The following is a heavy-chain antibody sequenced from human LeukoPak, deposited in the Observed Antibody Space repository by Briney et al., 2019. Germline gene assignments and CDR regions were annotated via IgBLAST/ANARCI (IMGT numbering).Heavy chain of an antibody. J-gene: IGHJ4*02. CDR2: ISGSGGST. CDR1: GFTFSSYA. CDR3: AKVGLDWLVREYYFDY. V-gene: IGHV3-23*01. D-gene: IGHD6-19*01. Sequence: GGSLRLSCAASGFTFSSYAMSWVRQAPGKGLEWVSAISGSGGSTYYADSVKGRFTISRDNSKNTLYLQMNSLRAEDTAVYYCAKVGLDWLVREYYFDYWGQGTLVIVSS.